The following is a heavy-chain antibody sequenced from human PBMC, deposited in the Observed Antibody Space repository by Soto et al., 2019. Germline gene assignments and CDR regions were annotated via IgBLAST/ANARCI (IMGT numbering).Heavy chain of an antibody. CDR1: GYTFMSYG. D-gene: IGHD3-22*01. V-gene: IGHV1-18*01. CDR2: ISPSNGNT. J-gene: IGHJ6*02. Sequence: ASVKVSCKASGYTFMSYGISWVRQAPGQGLEWMGWISPSNGNTKYSQMFQGRVTITRDTSASTAYMELSSLRSEDTAVYYCASSYYYDSSGYSSLYYYYGMDVWGQGTTVTVSS. CDR3: ASSYYYDSSGYSSLYYYYGMDV.